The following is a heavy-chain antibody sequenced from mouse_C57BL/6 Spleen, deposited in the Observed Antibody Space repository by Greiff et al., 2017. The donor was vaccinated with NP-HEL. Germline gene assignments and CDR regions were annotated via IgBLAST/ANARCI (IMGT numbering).Heavy chain of an antibody. Sequence: QVQLQQPGAELVRPGSSVKLSCKASGYTFTSYWMHWVKQRPIQGLEWIGNIDPSDSETHYNQKFKDKVTLTVDKSSSTAYMQLSSLTSEDSAVYYCARPYGYDNWYFDVWGTGTTVTVSS. CDR1: GYTFTSYW. CDR2: IDPSDSET. V-gene: IGHV1-52*01. CDR3: ARPYGYDNWYFDV. J-gene: IGHJ1*03. D-gene: IGHD2-2*01.